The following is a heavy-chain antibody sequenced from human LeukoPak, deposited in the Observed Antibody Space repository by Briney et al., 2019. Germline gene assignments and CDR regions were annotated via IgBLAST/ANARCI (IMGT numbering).Heavy chain of an antibody. Sequence: GVSLRLSCAASGFTFSSYAMSWVRQAPGKGLEWVSAISGSGGSTYYADSVKGRLTISRDNSKNTLYLQMNSLRAEDTAVYYCAKEPNGYSYGYPYYFDYWGQGTLVTVSS. J-gene: IGHJ4*02. CDR2: ISGSGGST. D-gene: IGHD5-18*01. V-gene: IGHV3-23*01. CDR3: AKEPNGYSYGYPYYFDY. CDR1: GFTFSSYA.